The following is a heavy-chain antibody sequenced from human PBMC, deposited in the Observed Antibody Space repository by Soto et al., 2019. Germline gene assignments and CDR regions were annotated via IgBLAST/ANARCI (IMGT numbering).Heavy chain of an antibody. CDR3: ARERYQVISDGIDV. D-gene: IGHD2-2*01. V-gene: IGHV1-2*02. CDR2: INPETGGT. Sequence: QVQLVQSGADVKTPGASVRVSCKASGYTFTGYYVHWVREAPGQGLEWMGWINPETGGTSYAQKFQGRVTLSRDTSINTAYLELSRLIFDDAAVYFCARERYQVISDGIDVWGQGTTVTVSS. CDR1: GYTFTGYY. J-gene: IGHJ6*02.